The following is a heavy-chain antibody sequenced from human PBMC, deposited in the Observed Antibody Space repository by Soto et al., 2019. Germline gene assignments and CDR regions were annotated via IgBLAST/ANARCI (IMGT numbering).Heavy chain of an antibody. D-gene: IGHD3-22*01. J-gene: IGHJ4*01. CDR1: GFTFSSYW. CDR2: IKQDGSEK. V-gene: IGHV3-7*03. CDR3: ARIFYFDISGYDY. Sequence: GGSLRLSCAASGFTFSSYWMSWVRQSPGKGLEWVANIKQDGSEKYYVDSVKGRFTISRDNAKNSLYLQMNSLRAEDTAVYYCARIFYFDISGYDYWFPGTLLTVFS.